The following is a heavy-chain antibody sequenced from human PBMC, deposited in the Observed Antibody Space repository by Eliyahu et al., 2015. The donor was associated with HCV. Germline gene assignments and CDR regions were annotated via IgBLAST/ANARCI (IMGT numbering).Heavy chain of an antibody. D-gene: IGHD3-22*01. CDR2: IYYRGST. CDR1: GGSISSSSYY. V-gene: IGHV4-39*01. Sequence: QLQLQESGPGLVKPSETLSLTCTVSGGSISSSSYYWGWIRQPPEKGLEWIGSIYYRGSTYYNPSLKSRVTISVDTSKNQFSLKLSSVTAADTAVYYCARHPYDSSGYYLARGAFDIWGQGTMVTVSS. J-gene: IGHJ3*02. CDR3: ARHPYDSSGYYLARGAFDI.